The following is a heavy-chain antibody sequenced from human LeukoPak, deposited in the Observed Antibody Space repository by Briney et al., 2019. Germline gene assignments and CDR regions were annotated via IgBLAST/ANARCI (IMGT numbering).Heavy chain of an antibody. V-gene: IGHV4-34*01. D-gene: IGHD3-10*01. CDR1: GGSFCGYY. J-gene: IGHJ5*02. CDR3: ARGPGSGSYYTAPVQMFPTRPWFDP. Sequence: SETLSLTCAVYGGSFCGYYWSWVRQPPGKGLEWIGEINHSGSTNYNPSLKSRVTISVNTSKKQCSLKLVSVTAADTAVYYCARGPGSGSYYTAPVQMFPTRPWFDPWGQGTLVTVSS. CDR2: INHSGST.